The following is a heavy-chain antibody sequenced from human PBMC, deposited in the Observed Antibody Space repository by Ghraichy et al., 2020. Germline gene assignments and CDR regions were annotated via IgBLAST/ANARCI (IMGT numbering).Heavy chain of an antibody. CDR1: GFTFNDVW. V-gene: IGHV3-15*01. Sequence: GGSLRLSCAASGFTFNDVWISWVRQAPGKGLEWVGRIRSKSDGGTTDYAAPVKGRFTISGDDSENTLYLQMNSLKIEDTAVYYCATGAKGRDLRQTFDIWGQGTMVTVSS. CDR2: IRSKSDGGTT. J-gene: IGHJ3*02. CDR3: ATGAKGRDLRQTFDI. D-gene: IGHD4-17*01.